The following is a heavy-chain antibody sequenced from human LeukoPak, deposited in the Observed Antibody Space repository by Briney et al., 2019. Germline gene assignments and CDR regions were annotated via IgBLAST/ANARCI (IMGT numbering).Heavy chain of an antibody. V-gene: IGHV4-59*12. Sequence: SETLSLTCTVSGGSISSYYWSWIRQPPGKGLEWIGYIYYSGSTNYKPSLKSRVTISVDTSKNQFSLKLSSVTAADTAVYYCVCVSSGWAIDYWGQGTLVTVSS. CDR1: GGSISSYY. J-gene: IGHJ4*02. D-gene: IGHD6-19*01. CDR3: VCVSSGWAIDY. CDR2: IYYSGST.